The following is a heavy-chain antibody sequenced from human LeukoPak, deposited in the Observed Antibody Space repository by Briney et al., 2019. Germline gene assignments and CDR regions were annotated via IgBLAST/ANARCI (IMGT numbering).Heavy chain of an antibody. J-gene: IGHJ4*02. D-gene: IGHD3-10*01. CDR3: AKDHGSGSQYNSLLDY. Sequence: GGSLRLSCAASEFTFSNSGMHWVRQAPGKGLEWVAFIRFDGGTKYYADSVKGRFTISRDNSKNTVYLQVNSLRAEDTAVYYCAKDHGSGSQYNSLLDYWGQGTLVTVSS. V-gene: IGHV3-30*02. CDR2: IRFDGGTK. CDR1: EFTFSNSG.